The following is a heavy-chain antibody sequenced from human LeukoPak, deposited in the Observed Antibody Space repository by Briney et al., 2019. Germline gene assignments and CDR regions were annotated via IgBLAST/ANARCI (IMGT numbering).Heavy chain of an antibody. J-gene: IGHJ4*02. CDR1: AFSLNTYN. CDR2: ISYTGAYI. Sequence: GGSLRLSCAASAFSLNTYNMNWVRQAPGKGLEWVSSISYTGAYIYYADSVRGRFTISRDNSKNTLYLQMNSLRAEDTAVYYCAKDPRIAAAGTGGDYWGQGTLVTVSS. CDR3: AKDPRIAAAGTGGDY. D-gene: IGHD6-13*01. V-gene: IGHV3-21*01.